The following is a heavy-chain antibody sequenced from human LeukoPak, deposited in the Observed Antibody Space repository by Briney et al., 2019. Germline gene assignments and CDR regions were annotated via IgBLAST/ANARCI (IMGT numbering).Heavy chain of an antibody. CDR1: GGSISSYY. V-gene: IGHV4-59*08. D-gene: IGHD4-11*01. CDR3: ARHWDYSDYEGGY. CDR2: IYYSGST. Sequence: PSETLSLTCTVSGGSISSYYWSWIRQPPGKGLEWIGYIYYSGSTNYNPSLKSRVTISVDTSKNQFSLKLSSVTAADTAVYYCARHWDYSDYEGGYWGQGTLVTVSS. J-gene: IGHJ4*02.